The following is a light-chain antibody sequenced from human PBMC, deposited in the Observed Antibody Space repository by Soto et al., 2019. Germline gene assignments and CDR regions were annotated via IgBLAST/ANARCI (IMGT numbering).Light chain of an antibody. V-gene: IGKV1-33*01. Sequence: DVQLTQSPSTLSASVGDRVAISCQASQSVVNYLNWFQQRPGKAPQLLISDASHLEPGVPSRFSGQRSGTDFTLIISGLQPEDFATYYCQQYEELPLTFGGGTRVEV. J-gene: IGKJ4*01. CDR1: QSVVNY. CDR3: QQYEELPLT. CDR2: DAS.